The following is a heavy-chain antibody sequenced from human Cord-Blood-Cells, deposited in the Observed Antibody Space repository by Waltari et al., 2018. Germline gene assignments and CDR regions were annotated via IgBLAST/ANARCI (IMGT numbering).Heavy chain of an antibody. J-gene: IGHJ2*01. CDR2: INHSGST. D-gene: IGHD3-10*01. CDR1: GGSFSGYY. CDR3: ARGGEDLRYFDL. V-gene: IGHV4-34*01. Sequence: QVQLQQWGAGLLKPSETLSLTCAVYGGSFSGYYWSWIRQPPGKGLEWIGEINHSGSTNYTPSLKSRVTISVDTSKNQFSLKLSSVTAADTAVYYCARGGEDLRYFDLWGRGTLVTVSS.